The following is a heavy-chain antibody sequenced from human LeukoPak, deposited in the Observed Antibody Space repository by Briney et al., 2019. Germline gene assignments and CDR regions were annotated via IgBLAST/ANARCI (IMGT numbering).Heavy chain of an antibody. J-gene: IGHJ4*02. Sequence: PSETLSLTCAVYGGSFSGYYWSWIRQPPGKGLEWIGEINHSGSTNYNPSLKGRVTISVDTSKNQFSLKLSSVTAADTAVYYCARGKRWLQPTYFDYWGQGTLVTVSS. CDR3: ARGKRWLQPTYFDY. CDR1: GGSFSGYY. D-gene: IGHD5-24*01. V-gene: IGHV4-34*01. CDR2: INHSGST.